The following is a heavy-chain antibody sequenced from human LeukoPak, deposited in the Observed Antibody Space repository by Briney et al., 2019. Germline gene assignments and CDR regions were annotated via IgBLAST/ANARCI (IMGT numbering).Heavy chain of an antibody. D-gene: IGHD3-10*01. V-gene: IGHV3-64D*06. J-gene: IGHJ4*02. CDR1: GFTFSSYA. CDR2: ISSNGGST. CDR3: VKVWWFGELLGGVFDY. Sequence: GGSLRLSCSASGFTFSSYAMHWVRQAPGKVLEYVSAISSNGGSTYYADSVKGRFTISRDNSKNTLYLQMSSLRAEDTAVYYCVKVWWFGELLGGVFDYWGQGTLVTVSS.